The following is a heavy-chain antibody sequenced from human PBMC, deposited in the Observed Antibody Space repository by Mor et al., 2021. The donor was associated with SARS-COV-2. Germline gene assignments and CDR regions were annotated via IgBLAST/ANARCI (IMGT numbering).Heavy chain of an antibody. V-gene: IGHV3-23*01. CDR3: AKDRGDYYGSGTYYYYGTDV. D-gene: IGHD3-10*01. J-gene: IGHJ6*02. Sequence: ISGSDGSTYYADSVKGRFTISRDNSKNTLYLQMNSLRAEDTAVYYCAKDRGDYYGSGTYYYYGTDVWGQG. CDR2: ISGSDGST.